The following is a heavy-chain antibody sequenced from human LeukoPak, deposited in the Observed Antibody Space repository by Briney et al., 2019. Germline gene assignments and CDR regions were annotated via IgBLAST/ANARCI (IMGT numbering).Heavy chain of an antibody. CDR1: GGSISNYY. CDR3: ARMYSSSWYSGPNWFDP. J-gene: IGHJ5*02. V-gene: IGHV4-59*01. Sequence: PSETLSLTCIVSGGSISNYYWSWIRQPPGKGLEWIGYIYYSGSTNYNPSLKSRVTISVDTSKNQFSLKLSSVTAADTAVYYCARMYSSSWYSGPNWFDPWGQGTLVTVSS. CDR2: IYYSGST. D-gene: IGHD6-13*01.